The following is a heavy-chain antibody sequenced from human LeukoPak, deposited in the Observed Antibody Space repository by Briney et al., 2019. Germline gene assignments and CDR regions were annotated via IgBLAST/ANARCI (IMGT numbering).Heavy chain of an antibody. J-gene: IGHJ6*02. CDR1: GGSFSGYY. CDR2: INHSGST. CDR3: ARQQKRPYYDFWSGYPLVGMDV. D-gene: IGHD3-3*01. Sequence: SETLSLTCAVYGGSFSGYYWSWIRQPPGKGLEWIGEINHSGSTNYNPSLKSRVTISVDTSKNQFSLKLSSVTAADTAVYYCARQQKRPYYDFWSGYPLVGMDVWGQGTTVTVSS. V-gene: IGHV4-34*01.